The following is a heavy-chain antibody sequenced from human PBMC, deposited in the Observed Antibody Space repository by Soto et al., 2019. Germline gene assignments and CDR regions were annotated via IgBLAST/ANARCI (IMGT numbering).Heavy chain of an antibody. Sequence: QAGGSLRLSCAASGFTFSSYVMSWVRQAPGKGLEWVSAISGSGGNTYYADSVKGRFTISRDNSKNTLFLQMSSLRAEDTALYFCAKEMGDYYDSSGSWFDPWGQGTLVTVSS. CDR1: GFTFSSYV. J-gene: IGHJ5*02. D-gene: IGHD3-22*01. CDR2: ISGSGGNT. CDR3: AKEMGDYYDSSGSWFDP. V-gene: IGHV3-23*01.